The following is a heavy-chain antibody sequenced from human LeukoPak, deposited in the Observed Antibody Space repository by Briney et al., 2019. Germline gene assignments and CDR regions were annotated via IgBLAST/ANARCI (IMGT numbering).Heavy chain of an antibody. CDR1: GGSISSSSYY. Sequence: SETLSLTCTVSGGSISSSSYYWSWIRQPAGKGLEWIGRIYTSGSTNYNPSLKSRVTISVDTSKNQFSLKLSSVTAADTAVYYCARLYSSSWPLPGDGFDPWGQGTLVTVSS. CDR2: IYTSGST. D-gene: IGHD6-13*01. J-gene: IGHJ5*02. CDR3: ARLYSSSWPLPGDGFDP. V-gene: IGHV4-61*02.